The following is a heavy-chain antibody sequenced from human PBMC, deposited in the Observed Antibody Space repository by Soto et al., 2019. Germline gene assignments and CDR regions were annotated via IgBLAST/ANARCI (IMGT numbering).Heavy chain of an antibody. CDR1: GFTFDDYA. V-gene: IGHV3-9*01. CDR3: AKDQQWLPTRGYFDY. J-gene: IGHJ4*02. Sequence: EVQLVESGGGLVQPGRSLRLSCAASGFTFDDYAMHWVRQAPGKGLEWVSGISWNSGSIGYADSVKGRFTISRDNAKNSLYLQMNSLRAEDTALYYCAKDQQWLPTRGYFDYWGQGNLVTVSS. CDR2: ISWNSGSI. D-gene: IGHD6-19*01.